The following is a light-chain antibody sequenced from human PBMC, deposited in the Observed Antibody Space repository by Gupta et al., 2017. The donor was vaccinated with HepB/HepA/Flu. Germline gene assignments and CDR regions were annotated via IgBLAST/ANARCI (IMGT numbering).Light chain of an antibody. CDR1: QSVLNRSNNKNY. Sequence: DIVMTQSPESLAVSVGERATNNCKSSQSVLNRSNNKNYLAWYQQKPGQPPKLLIYWASTRGSGVPVRFSGSGSGTDFTLTISSLQAEDVAVYYCQQYYTTLWTFGQGTKVEIK. CDR2: WAS. J-gene: IGKJ1*01. V-gene: IGKV4-1*01. CDR3: QQYYTTLWT.